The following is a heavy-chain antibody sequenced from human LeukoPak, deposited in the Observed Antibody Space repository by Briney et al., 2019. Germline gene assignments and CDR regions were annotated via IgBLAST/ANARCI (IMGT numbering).Heavy chain of an antibody. D-gene: IGHD1-26*01. CDR2: IYHSGST. CDR1: GGSISSGGYS. Sequence: TLSLTCAVSGGSISSGGYSWSWIRQPPGKGLEWIGYIYHSGSTYYNPSLKSRVTISVDRSKNQFSLKLSSVTAADTAVYYCARGGGWWELPYFDYWGQGTLVTVSS. J-gene: IGHJ4*02. V-gene: IGHV4-30-2*01. CDR3: ARGGGWWELPYFDY.